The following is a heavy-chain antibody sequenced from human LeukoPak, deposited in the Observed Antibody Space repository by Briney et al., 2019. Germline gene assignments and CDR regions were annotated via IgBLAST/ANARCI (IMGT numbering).Heavy chain of an antibody. Sequence: PSETLSLTCTVSGGSITSSNYYWGWIRQPPGKGLEWIGSIYYSGRIYYNPSLNSRVTISVDTSKTQLSLRLSSVTAADTAVYYCAREGDSGSYPFDYWGQGTLVTVSS. CDR3: AREGDSGSYPFDY. CDR1: GGSITSSNYY. V-gene: IGHV4-39*02. CDR2: IYYSGRI. J-gene: IGHJ4*02. D-gene: IGHD1-26*01.